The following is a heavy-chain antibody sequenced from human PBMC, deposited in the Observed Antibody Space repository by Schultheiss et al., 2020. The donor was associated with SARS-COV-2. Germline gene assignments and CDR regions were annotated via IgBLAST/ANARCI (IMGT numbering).Heavy chain of an antibody. Sequence: SVKVSCKASGYTFTGYYMHWVRQAPGQGLEWIGGIIPVFDTTKYAQEFQGRVTITADKSTSTAYMELRSLRSDDTAVYYCARVRSYDSSYYGMDVWGQGTTVTVSS. D-gene: IGHD3-3*01. CDR2: IIPVFDTT. CDR1: GYTFTGYY. J-gene: IGHJ6*02. CDR3: ARVRSYDSSYYGMDV. V-gene: IGHV1-69*06.